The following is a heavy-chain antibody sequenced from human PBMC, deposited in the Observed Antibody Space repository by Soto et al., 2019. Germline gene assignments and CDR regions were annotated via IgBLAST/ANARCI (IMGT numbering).Heavy chain of an antibody. J-gene: IGHJ3*02. CDR3: ARDEEDSSGYYWVAFDI. CDR1: GFTFSSYS. CDR2: ISSSSSTI. Sequence: EVQLVESGGGLVQPGGSLRLSCAASGFTFSSYSMNWVRRAPGKGLEWVSYISSSSSTIYYADSVKGRFTISRDNAKNSLYLQMNSLRDEDTAVYYCARDEEDSSGYYWVAFDIWGQGTMVTVSS. D-gene: IGHD3-22*01. V-gene: IGHV3-48*02.